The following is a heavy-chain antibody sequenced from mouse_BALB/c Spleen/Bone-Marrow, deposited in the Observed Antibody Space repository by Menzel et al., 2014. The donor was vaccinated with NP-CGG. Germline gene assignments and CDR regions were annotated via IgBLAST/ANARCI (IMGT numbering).Heavy chain of an antibody. Sequence: EVQLQESGPDLVKPSQSLSLTCTGTGYSITSGYGWHWIRQFPGNKLEWMGYIHYSGNTDYNPSLKSRISITRDTSKNQFFLQLNSVTTEDTATYYCARETPVVADFDYWGQGTTLTVSS. V-gene: IGHV3-1*02. CDR3: ARETPVVADFDY. CDR2: IHYSGNT. J-gene: IGHJ2*01. D-gene: IGHD1-1*01. CDR1: GYSITSGYG.